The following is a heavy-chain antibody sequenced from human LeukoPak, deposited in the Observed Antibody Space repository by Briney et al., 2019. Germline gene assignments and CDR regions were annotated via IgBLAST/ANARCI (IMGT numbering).Heavy chain of an antibody. CDR1: GYTFSNYG. V-gene: IGHV1-18*01. CDR2: ISGRNTNT. D-gene: IGHD5-12*01. Sequence: ASVKVSCKAPGYTFSNYGVSWVRQAPGQGLEWMGWISGRNTNTKYTQTLQDRVTLTTDTPTTTAYMELRNLTSDDTAIYYCARDSFSGYDAPDYWGQGTLVTVSS. J-gene: IGHJ4*02. CDR3: ARDSFSGYDAPDY.